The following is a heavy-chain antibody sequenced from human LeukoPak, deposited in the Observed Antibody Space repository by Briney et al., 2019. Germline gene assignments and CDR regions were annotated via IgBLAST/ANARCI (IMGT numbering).Heavy chain of an antibody. CDR2: ISAYNGNT. Sequence: GASVTVSCKASGYTFTNYGISWVRQAPGQGLEWMGWISAYNGNTNYAQKLQGRVTMTTDTSTSTAYMELRSLRSDDTAVYYCAXYXDWXPPYYYYGMDVWGQGTTVTVS. CDR1: GYTFTNYG. CDR3: AXYXDWXPPYYYYGMDV. J-gene: IGHJ6*02. D-gene: IGHD3-9*01. V-gene: IGHV1-18*01.